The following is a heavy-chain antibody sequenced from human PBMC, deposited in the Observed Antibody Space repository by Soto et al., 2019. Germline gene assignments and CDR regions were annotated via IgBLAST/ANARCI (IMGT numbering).Heavy chain of an antibody. CDR2: IYHSGST. CDR3: ASSTRSGTTFDY. D-gene: IGHD4-17*01. J-gene: IGHJ4*02. V-gene: IGHV4-4*02. CDR1: GGSISSSNW. Sequence: QVQLQESGPGLVKPSGTLSLTCAVSGGSISSSNWWSWVRQPPGKGLEWIGEIYHSGSTNYNPSLTRRVTISVDKSKNQSSMKLSSVTAADTAVYYCASSTRSGTTFDYWGQGTLVTVSS.